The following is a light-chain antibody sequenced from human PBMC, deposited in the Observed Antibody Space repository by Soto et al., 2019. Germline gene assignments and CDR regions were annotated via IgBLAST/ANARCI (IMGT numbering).Light chain of an antibody. J-gene: IGKJ1*01. CDR2: GAS. Sequence: EIVLTQSPGTLSLSPGERATLSCRASQSVSSGFLAWYQQRPGQAPRLLIYGASSRATGIPDRFSGSGSGNDFTLTISRLEPEDFAVYYCQHYGGSPITFGQGTKVEIK. CDR3: QHYGGSPIT. V-gene: IGKV3-20*01. CDR1: QSVSSGF.